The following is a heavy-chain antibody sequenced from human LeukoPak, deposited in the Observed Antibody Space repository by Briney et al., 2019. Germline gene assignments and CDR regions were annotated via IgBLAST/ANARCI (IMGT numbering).Heavy chain of an antibody. V-gene: IGHV3-7*01. Sequence: GSLRLSCAASGITLSVYWMSWVRQAPGKGLEWVANIKQDGSEKYYRDSVQGRFTISRDNAKNSLYLQINSLRAEDTAVYYCARSGSGYFDYWGQGSLVTVSS. CDR1: GITLSVYW. CDR3: ARSGSGYFDY. J-gene: IGHJ4*02. CDR2: IKQDGSEK.